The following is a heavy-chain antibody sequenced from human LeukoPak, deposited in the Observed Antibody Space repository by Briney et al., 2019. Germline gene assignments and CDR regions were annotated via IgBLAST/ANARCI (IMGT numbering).Heavy chain of an antibody. V-gene: IGHV1-46*01. CDR2: INPSGGST. CDR3: AREGTYYDILTGAYYYYGMDV. Sequence: ASVKVSCKASGYTFTSYYMHWVRQAPGQGLEWMGIINPSGGSTSYAQKFQGRVTMTRDTSTSTVYMELSSLRSEDTAVYYCAREGTYYDILTGAYYYYGMDVWGQGTTVTVSS. D-gene: IGHD3-9*01. CDR1: GYTFTSYY. J-gene: IGHJ6*02.